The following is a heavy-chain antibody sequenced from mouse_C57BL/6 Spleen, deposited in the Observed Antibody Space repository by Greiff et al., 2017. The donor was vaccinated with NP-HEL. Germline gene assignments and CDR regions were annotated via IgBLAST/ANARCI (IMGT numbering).Heavy chain of an antibody. CDR1: GFTFSSYA. Sequence: EVKLMESGGGLVKPGGSLKLSCAASGFTFSSYAMSWVRQTPEKRLEWVATISDGGSYTYYPDNVKGRFTISRDNAKNNLYLQMSHLKSEDTAMYYCARENGNRAMDYWGQGTSVTVSS. CDR2: ISDGGSYT. J-gene: IGHJ4*01. CDR3: ARENGNRAMDY. V-gene: IGHV5-4*01. D-gene: IGHD2-1*01.